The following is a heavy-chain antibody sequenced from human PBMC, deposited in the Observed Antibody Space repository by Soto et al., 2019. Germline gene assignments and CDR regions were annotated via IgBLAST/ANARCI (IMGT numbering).Heavy chain of an antibody. D-gene: IGHD3-10*01. CDR2: IIPIFGTA. CDR1: GGTFSSYA. Sequence: GASVKVSCKASGGTFSSYAISWVRQAPGQGLEWMGGIIPIFGTANYAQKFQGRVTITADESTSTAYMELSSLRSEDTAVYYCARGIGFGELSPYYYGMDVWGQGTTVTVSS. V-gene: IGHV1-69*13. CDR3: ARGIGFGELSPYYYGMDV. J-gene: IGHJ6*02.